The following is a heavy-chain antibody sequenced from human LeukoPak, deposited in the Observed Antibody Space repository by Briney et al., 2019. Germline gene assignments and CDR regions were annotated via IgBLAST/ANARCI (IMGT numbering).Heavy chain of an antibody. D-gene: IGHD1-1*01. CDR2: IWFDGSNK. CDR3: VRDPSGSGFAFDS. CDR1: GFTFSYYG. V-gene: IGHV3-33*01. Sequence: GGSLRLSCAASGFTFSYYGMHWVRQAPGKGLGWVAFIWFDGSNKHYADSVKGRFTISRDNSEDTPYLQMNSLRAEDTAVYYCVRDPSGSGFAFDSWGQGALVTVSS. J-gene: IGHJ4*02.